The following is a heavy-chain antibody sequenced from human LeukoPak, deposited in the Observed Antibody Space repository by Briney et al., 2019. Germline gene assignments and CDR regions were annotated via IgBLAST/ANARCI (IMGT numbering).Heavy chain of an antibody. CDR3: AKDAPFWSGYPDAFHI. Sequence: GGSLRLSCAASGFTFDDYAMHWVRQAPGKGLEWVSGISWNSGSIGYADSVKGRFTISRDNAKNSLYLQMNSLRADDTAIYYCAKDAPFWSGYPDAFHIWGQGTMVTVSS. CDR1: GFTFDDYA. D-gene: IGHD3-3*01. V-gene: IGHV3-9*01. J-gene: IGHJ3*02. CDR2: ISWNSGSI.